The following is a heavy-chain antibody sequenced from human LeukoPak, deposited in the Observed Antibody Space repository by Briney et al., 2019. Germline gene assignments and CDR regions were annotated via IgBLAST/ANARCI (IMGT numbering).Heavy chain of an antibody. CDR2: ISVSVGST. CDR1: GFTFSSYS. J-gene: IGHJ5*02. V-gene: IGHV3-23*01. Sequence: GGSLRLSCAPSGFTFSSYSMSWVRQAPGKGLEWVSSISVSVGSTYYTDSVKDRFTISTDNSKNTLYLQMNSLRAEDTAVYYCAKGTTDNWFDPWGQGTLVTVSS. CDR3: AKGTTDNWFDP. D-gene: IGHD4-11*01.